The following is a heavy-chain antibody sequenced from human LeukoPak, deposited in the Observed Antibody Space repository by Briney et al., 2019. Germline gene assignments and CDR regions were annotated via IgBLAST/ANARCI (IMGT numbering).Heavy chain of an antibody. CDR1: GFTFSNYG. D-gene: IGHD7-27*01. Sequence: KAGRSLRLSCAASGFTFSNYGMHWVRQAPGKGLEWVSSISSSSSYIYYADSVKGRFTISRDNAKNSLYLQMNSLRAEDTAVYYCARGLGIGDYWGQGTLVTVSS. J-gene: IGHJ4*02. CDR2: ISSSSSYI. CDR3: ARGLGIGDY. V-gene: IGHV3-21*01.